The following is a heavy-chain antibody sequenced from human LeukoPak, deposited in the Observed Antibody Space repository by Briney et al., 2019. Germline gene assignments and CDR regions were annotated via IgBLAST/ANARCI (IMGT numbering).Heavy chain of an antibody. D-gene: IGHD1-14*01. J-gene: IGHJ4*02. CDR2: TYSGGST. Sequence: GGSLRLSCAASGFTVSSNYMSWVRQAPGKGLEWVSVTYSGGSTYYADSVKGRFTISRDNSKNTLYLQMNSLRAEDTAVYYCAGITESQITRDYWGQGTLVTVSS. CDR3: AGITESQITRDY. CDR1: GFTVSSNY. V-gene: IGHV3-66*02.